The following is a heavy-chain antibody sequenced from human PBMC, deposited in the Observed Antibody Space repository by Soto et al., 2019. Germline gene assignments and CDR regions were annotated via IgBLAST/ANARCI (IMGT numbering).Heavy chain of an antibody. J-gene: IGHJ4*02. CDR3: ARGALDIVVVVAATEYLYYFDY. CDR1: GFTFSSYA. Sequence: QVQLVESGGGVVQPGRSLRLSCAASGFTFSSYAMHWVRQAPGKGLEWVAVIWYDGSNKYYADSVKGRFTISRDNSKNTLYLQMNSLRAEDTAVYYCARGALDIVVVVAATEYLYYFDYWGQGTLVTVSS. D-gene: IGHD2-15*01. V-gene: IGHV3-33*01. CDR2: IWYDGSNK.